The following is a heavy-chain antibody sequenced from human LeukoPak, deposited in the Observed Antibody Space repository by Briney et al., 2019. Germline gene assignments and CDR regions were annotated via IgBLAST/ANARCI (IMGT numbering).Heavy chain of an antibody. J-gene: IGHJ4*02. CDR2: IIPIFGTA. Sequence: ASVKVSCKASGGTFSSYAISWVRQAPGQGLEWMGGIIPIFGTANYAQKFQGRVTITADKSTSTAYMELSSLRSEDTAVYYCARLPLEQLHNDGSDYWGQGTLVTVSS. V-gene: IGHV1-69*06. CDR3: ARLPLEQLHNDGSDY. D-gene: IGHD6-13*01. CDR1: GGTFSSYA.